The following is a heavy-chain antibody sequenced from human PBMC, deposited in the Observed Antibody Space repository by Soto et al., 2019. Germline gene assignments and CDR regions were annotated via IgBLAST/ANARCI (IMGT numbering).Heavy chain of an antibody. Sequence: WGSLNVSCKGSGYRCTSYGSGGVRQMTGKGLEWMGIIYPGDSDTRYSPSFQGQVTISADKSISTAYLQWSSPKAPDTPMYYCASAPPWLQYPNWFDPSAQGTLLTV. CDR3: ASAPPWLQYPNWFDP. CDR1: GYRCTSYG. CDR2: IYPGDSDT. D-gene: IGHD5-12*01. J-gene: IGHJ5*02. V-gene: IGHV5-51*01.